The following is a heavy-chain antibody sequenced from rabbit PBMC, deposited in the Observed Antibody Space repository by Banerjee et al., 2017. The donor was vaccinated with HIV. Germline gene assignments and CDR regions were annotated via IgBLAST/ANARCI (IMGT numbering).Heavy chain of an antibody. CDR3: ARGGDVANSYYYGMDL. V-gene: IGHV1S45*01. CDR1: GFSFSSSYW. Sequence: QEQLEESGGDLVKPEGSLTLTCTASGFSFSSSYWICWVRQAPGKGLEWIACIYTGSDTDYYASWAKGRFTISKTSSTTVTLQMTSLTAADTATYFCARGGDVANSYYYGMDLWGPGTLVTVS. CDR2: IYTGSDTD. J-gene: IGHJ6*01. D-gene: IGHD8-1*01.